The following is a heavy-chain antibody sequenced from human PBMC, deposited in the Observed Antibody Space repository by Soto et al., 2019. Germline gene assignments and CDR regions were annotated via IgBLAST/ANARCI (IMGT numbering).Heavy chain of an antibody. CDR2: ITSSSDYT. CDR3: VREYYYGMDV. CDR1: GFTFSAYY. Sequence: QEQLVESGGGLVRPGGSLRLSCAASGFTFSAYYMTWMRQAPGKGLEWVSYITSSSDYTNYAGSVKGRFTISRDNAKNSLYLQMNRLRVDDPAVYYCVREYYYGMDVWGQGTTVTVSS. V-gene: IGHV3-11*05. J-gene: IGHJ6*02.